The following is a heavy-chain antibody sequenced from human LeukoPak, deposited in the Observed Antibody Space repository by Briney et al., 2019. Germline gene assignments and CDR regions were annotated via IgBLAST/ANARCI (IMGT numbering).Heavy chain of an antibody. D-gene: IGHD2-2*01. CDR1: GYTFTSYG. CDR2: ISAYNGNT. Sequence: GASVKVSCKASGYTFTSYGISWVRQAPGQGLEWMGWISAYNGNTNYAQKFQGRVTMTRNTSISTAYMELSSLRSEDTAVYYCAREGKSRVVPAAIFGNWFDPWGQGTLVTVSS. CDR3: AREGKSRVVPAAIFGNWFDP. J-gene: IGHJ5*02. V-gene: IGHV1-18*01.